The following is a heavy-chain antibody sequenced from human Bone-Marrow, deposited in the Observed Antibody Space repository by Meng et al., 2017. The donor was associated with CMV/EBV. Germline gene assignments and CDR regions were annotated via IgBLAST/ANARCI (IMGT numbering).Heavy chain of an antibody. Sequence: ASVKVSCKASGYTFTGYYMHWVRQAPGQGLEWMGWINPNSGGTNYAQKFQGRVTMTRDTSISTAYMELSRLRSDDTAMYYCARHPGRDGYNSTGWGQGTLVTVSS. CDR3: ARHPGRDGYNSTG. J-gene: IGHJ4*02. CDR2: INPNSGGT. V-gene: IGHV1-2*02. D-gene: IGHD5-24*01. CDR1: GYTFTGYY.